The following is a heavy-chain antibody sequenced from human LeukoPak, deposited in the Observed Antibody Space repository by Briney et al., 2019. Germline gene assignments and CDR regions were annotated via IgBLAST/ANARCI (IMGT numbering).Heavy chain of an antibody. Sequence: KPGGSLRLSCAASGFTFSSYSMNWVRQAPGKGLEWVSSISSSSSYIYYADSVKGRFTISRDNAKNSLYLQMNTLRAEDTAVYYCASGSYYYYYYMDVWGKGTTVTVSS. CDR1: GFTFSSYS. D-gene: IGHD3-10*01. V-gene: IGHV3-21*01. CDR2: ISSSSSYI. CDR3: ASGSYYYYYYMDV. J-gene: IGHJ6*03.